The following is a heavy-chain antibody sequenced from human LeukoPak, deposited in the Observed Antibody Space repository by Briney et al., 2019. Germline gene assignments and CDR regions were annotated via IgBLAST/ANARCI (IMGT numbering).Heavy chain of an antibody. J-gene: IGHJ4*02. CDR3: AKKGDYSFDY. Sequence: GRSLRLSCAASGFTFSSSGMHWVRQAPGKGLEWVAVISYDGSNKYYADSVKGRFTISRDNSKNTLYLQMNSLRAEDTAVYYCAKKGDYSFDYWGQGTLVTVSS. D-gene: IGHD4-11*01. CDR1: GFTFSSSG. V-gene: IGHV3-30*18. CDR2: ISYDGSNK.